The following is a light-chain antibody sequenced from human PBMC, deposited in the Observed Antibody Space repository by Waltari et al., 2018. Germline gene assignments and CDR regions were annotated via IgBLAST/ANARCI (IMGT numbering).Light chain of an antibody. V-gene: IGKV3-15*01. CDR2: GAS. Sequence: IVMTQSPATLSVSPGERATLSCRASQSISTNLARVQEKPGQAPRLLIYGASTRATGVPARFSGSGSGTYFTLVISSLQSEDFAVYYCQQYDKWLRYSFGQGTKLEIK. J-gene: IGKJ2*01. CDR3: QQYDKWLRYS. CDR1: QSISTN.